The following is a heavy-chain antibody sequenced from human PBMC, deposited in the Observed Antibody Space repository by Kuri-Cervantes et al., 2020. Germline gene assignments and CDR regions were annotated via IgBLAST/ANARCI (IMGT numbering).Heavy chain of an antibody. J-gene: IGHJ4*02. CDR2: IIPIFGTA. CDR3: AREVASSGYYYRGYYFDY. V-gene: IGHV1-69*05. Sequence: SVKVSCKASGGTFSGYAISWVRQAPGQGLEWMGGIIPIFGTANYAQKFQGRVTITRDESTSTAYMDLSSLRSEDTAVYYCAREVASSGYYYRGYYFDYWGQGTLVTVSS. D-gene: IGHD3-22*01. CDR1: GGTFSGYA.